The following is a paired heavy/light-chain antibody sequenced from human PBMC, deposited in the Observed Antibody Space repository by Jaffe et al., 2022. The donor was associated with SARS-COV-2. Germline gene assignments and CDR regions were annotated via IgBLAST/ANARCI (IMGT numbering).Light chain of an antibody. J-gene: IGKJ1*01. CDR3: QQTNSLWT. CDR2: GVF. CDR1: QGISRW. V-gene: IGKV1-12*01. Sequence: DIQMTQSPSSVSASVGDRVTITCRTSQGISRWLAWYQQKPGKAPKLLIYGVFNLQSGVPSRFSGSGYGTDFTLTISSLQPEDFATYYCQQTNSLWTFGQGTKVEIK.
Heavy chain of an antibody. Sequence: QITLKESGPTLVKPTQTLTLTCTFSGFSLTTSEVGVGWIRQPPGKALEWLALIYGDDVRRYSPSLKTRLTITKDTSKNQVALTMTNMDPVDTATYYCVHRQMEDVGAFDFWGQGTMVTVSS. J-gene: IGHJ3*01. V-gene: IGHV2-5*02. CDR3: VHRQMEDVGAFDF. CDR2: IYGDDVR. CDR1: GFSLTTSEVG. D-gene: IGHD1-1*01.